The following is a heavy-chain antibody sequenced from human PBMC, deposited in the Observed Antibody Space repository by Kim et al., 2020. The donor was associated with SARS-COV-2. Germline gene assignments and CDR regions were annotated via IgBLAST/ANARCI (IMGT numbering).Heavy chain of an antibody. J-gene: IGHJ6*02. V-gene: IGHV4-4*02. D-gene: IGHD6-13*01. CDR3: ARTIDYSSGMDV. Sequence: NYDPSLKSRVTIAVDKSKNEFALKLSSVTAADTAVYYCARTIDYSSGMDVWGQGTTVTVSS.